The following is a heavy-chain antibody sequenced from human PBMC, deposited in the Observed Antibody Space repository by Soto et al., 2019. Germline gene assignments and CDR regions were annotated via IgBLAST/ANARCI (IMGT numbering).Heavy chain of an antibody. D-gene: IGHD2-21*02. CDR2: IWYDGSNK. J-gene: IGHJ2*01. CDR3: ARDVMVTAMVMWYFDL. V-gene: IGHV3-33*01. CDR1: GFTFSSYG. Sequence: QVQLVESGGGVVQPGRSLRLSCAASGFTFSSYGMHWVRQAPGKGLEWVAVIWYDGSNKYYADSVKGRFTISRDNXKXKLYLQMNSLRAEDTAVYYCARDVMVTAMVMWYFDLWGRGTLVTVSS.